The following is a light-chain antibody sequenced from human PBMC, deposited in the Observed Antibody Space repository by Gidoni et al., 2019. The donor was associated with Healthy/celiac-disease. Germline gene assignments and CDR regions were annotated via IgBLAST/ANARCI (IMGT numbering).Light chain of an antibody. V-gene: IGKV4-1*01. CDR2: WAS. CDR3: QQYYSTPLT. Sequence: DIVMTQSPDSLALSLGERATINCKSSQSGLYSSNNKNYVAWYQQKPGQPPKLLIYWASTRESGVPDRFSGSGSGTDFTLTISSLQAEDVAVYYCQQYYSTPLTFGGGTKEEIK. CDR1: QSGLYSSNNKNY. J-gene: IGKJ4*01.